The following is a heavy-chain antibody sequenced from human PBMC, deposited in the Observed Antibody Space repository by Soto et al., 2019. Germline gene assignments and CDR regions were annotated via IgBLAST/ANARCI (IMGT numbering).Heavy chain of an antibody. V-gene: IGHV1-18*04. Sequence: ASVKVSCKASGYTFTSYGISWVLQAPGQGLEWMGWISAYNGNTNYAQKLQGRVTMTTDTSTSTAYMELRSLRPDDTAVYYCARDVDDFWSGYYSYYYYGMDVWGQGTTVTVSS. D-gene: IGHD3-3*01. CDR3: ARDVDDFWSGYYSYYYYGMDV. CDR2: ISAYNGNT. J-gene: IGHJ6*02. CDR1: GYTFTSYG.